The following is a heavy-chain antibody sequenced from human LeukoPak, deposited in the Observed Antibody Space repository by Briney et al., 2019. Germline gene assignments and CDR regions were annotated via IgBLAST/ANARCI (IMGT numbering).Heavy chain of an antibody. CDR1: GGSISGSSYY. V-gene: IGHV4-39*01. CDR2: IYYSGST. D-gene: IGHD5-18*01. CDR3: ARREYSYGYYDY. J-gene: IGHJ4*02. Sequence: SETLSLTCTVSGGSISGSSYYWGWIRQPPGKGLEWIGSIYYSGSTYYNPSLKSRVTISVDTSKNQFSLKLSSVTAADTAVYYCARREYSYGYYDYWGRGPLVTVSS.